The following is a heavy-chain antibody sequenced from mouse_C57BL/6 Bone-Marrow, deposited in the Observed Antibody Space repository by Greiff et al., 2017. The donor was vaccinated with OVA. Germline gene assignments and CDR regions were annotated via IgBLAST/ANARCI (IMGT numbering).Heavy chain of an antibody. V-gene: IGHV1-58*01. CDR2: IYLGNGYT. D-gene: IGHD1-1*01. CDR3: ATYDGSSYGY. Sequence: VQLKESGAELVRPGSSVKMSCKTSGYTFTSYGINWVKQRPGQGLEWIGYIYLGNGYTEYNEKFKGKATLTSDTSSSTAYMQLSSLTSEDSAIYFCATYDGSSYGYWGQGTTLTVSS. CDR1: GYTFTSYG. J-gene: IGHJ2*01.